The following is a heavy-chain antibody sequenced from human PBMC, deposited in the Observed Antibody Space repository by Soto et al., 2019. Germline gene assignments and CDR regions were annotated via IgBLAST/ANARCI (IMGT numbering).Heavy chain of an antibody. J-gene: IGHJ6*02. CDR3: ARSGCSSTSCYRTDYYGMDV. Sequence: PGESLKISCKGSGYSFTSYWIGLVRQMPGKGLEWMGIIYPGDSDTRYSPSFQGQVTISADKSISTAYLQWSSLKASDTAMYYCARSGCSSTSCYRTDYYGMDVWGQGTTVTVSS. D-gene: IGHD2-2*01. CDR2: IYPGDSDT. CDR1: GYSFTSYW. V-gene: IGHV5-51*01.